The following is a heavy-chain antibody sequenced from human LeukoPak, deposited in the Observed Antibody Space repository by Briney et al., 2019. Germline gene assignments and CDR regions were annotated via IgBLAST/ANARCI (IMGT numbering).Heavy chain of an antibody. CDR1: GFTFSNYG. D-gene: IGHD6-13*01. V-gene: IGHV3-30*18. CDR2: IAYHGSNK. Sequence: PGGSLRLSCAASGFTFSNYGMHWVRQAPGKGLEWVAVIAYHGSNKNYADSVKGRFTISRDNSKNTLYLQMNSLRAEDTALYYCAKDGYALYSSSWEGAFDIWGQGTMVTVSS. J-gene: IGHJ3*02. CDR3: AKDGYALYSSSWEGAFDI.